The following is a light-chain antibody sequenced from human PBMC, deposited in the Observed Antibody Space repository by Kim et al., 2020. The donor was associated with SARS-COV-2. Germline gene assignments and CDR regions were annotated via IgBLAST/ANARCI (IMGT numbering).Light chain of an antibody. Sequence: SPGQTASITCSGDKLGDKYACWYQQKPGQSPVLVIYQDSKRPAGIPERFAGSNSGNTATLTISGTQAMDEADYYCQACDSSTASWVFGGGTQLTVL. V-gene: IGLV3-1*01. J-gene: IGLJ3*02. CDR1: KLGDKY. CDR3: QACDSSTASWV. CDR2: QDS.